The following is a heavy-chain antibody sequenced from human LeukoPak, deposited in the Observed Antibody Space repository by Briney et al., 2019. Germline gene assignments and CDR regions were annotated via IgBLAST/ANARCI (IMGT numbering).Heavy chain of an antibody. J-gene: IGHJ4*02. CDR2: INHSGST. Sequence: SETLSLTCAVNGGSFSDYYWNWIRQPPGKGLEWIGEINHSGSTNYNPSLKSRVTISVDTSKNQFSLKLSSVTAADTAVYYCARFRGYCSSTSCYARFDYWGQGTLVTVSS. CDR3: ARFRGYCSSTSCYARFDY. D-gene: IGHD2-2*01. V-gene: IGHV4-34*01. CDR1: GGSFSDYY.